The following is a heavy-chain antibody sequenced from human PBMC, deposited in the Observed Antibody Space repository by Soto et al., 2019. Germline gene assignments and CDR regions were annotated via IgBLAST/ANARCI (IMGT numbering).Heavy chain of an antibody. CDR1: GFTFSRHA. V-gene: IGHV3-30*04. CDR2: ISKDGSNT. Sequence: QLQLVESGGGVVQPGRSLRVSCAASGFTFSRHAIHWVRQAPGKGLEWVAVISKDGSNTYYVDSVKSRFTISRDNSKNTLYLQMNSLGDEDTAVYYCVRSRSGAVADSFDYWGQGTQVTVSA. CDR3: VRSRSGAVADSFDY. J-gene: IGHJ4*02. D-gene: IGHD3-10*01.